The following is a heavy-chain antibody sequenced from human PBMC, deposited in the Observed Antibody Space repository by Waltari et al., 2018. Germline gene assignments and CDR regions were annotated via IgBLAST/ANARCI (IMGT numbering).Heavy chain of an antibody. V-gene: IGHV3-15*01. CDR1: GFTFSNAW. CDR2: IKSKTDGETT. D-gene: IGHD3-3*01. CDR3: RAFWSGYPAGY. J-gene: IGHJ4*02. Sequence: EEHLVESGGGLVKPGGSLRVSCAASGFTFSNAWMSWVRKAPGKGLEWVGRIKSKTDGETTDYAAPVKGRFTISRDDSKDTLYLQMNSLETEDTAVYYCRAFWSGYPAGYWGRGALVTVSS.